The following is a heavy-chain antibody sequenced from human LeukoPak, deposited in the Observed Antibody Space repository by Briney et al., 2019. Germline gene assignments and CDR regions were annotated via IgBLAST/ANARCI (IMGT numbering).Heavy chain of an antibody. V-gene: IGHV3-21*04. CDR2: ISSSSSHI. D-gene: IGHD3-10*01. J-gene: IGHJ4*02. CDR1: GFTFSSYS. CDR3: ARDDVRYYGSGSYYNPEFDY. Sequence: GGSLRLSCAASGFTFSSYSMNWVRQAPGKGLEWVSSISSSSSHIYYADSVKGRFTISRDNAKNSLYLQMNSLRAEDTAVYYCARDDVRYYGSGSYYNPEFDYWGQGTLVTVSS.